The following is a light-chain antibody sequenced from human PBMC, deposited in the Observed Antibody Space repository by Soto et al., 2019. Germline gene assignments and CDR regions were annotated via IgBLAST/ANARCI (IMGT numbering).Light chain of an antibody. Sequence: DIQMTQSPSTLSASVGDRVTITCRASQSISSWLAWYQQKPGKAPKLLIYDAYNFEIGVPSRFSGSGSWTEFTLTISSLQPDDFATYYCQQYYSYTFGQGTKLEI. CDR1: QSISSW. J-gene: IGKJ2*01. V-gene: IGKV1-5*01. CDR2: DAY. CDR3: QQYYSYT.